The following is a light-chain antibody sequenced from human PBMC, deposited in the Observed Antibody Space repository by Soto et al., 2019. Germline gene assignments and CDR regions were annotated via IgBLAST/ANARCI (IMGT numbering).Light chain of an antibody. CDR3: SSYTSSSTPPYV. Sequence: QSVLTQPASVSGSPGQSITISCTGNSSDVGGYNYVSWYQQHPGKAPKLMIYGVSNRPSGVSNRFSGSKSGNTASLTISGLQAEDEADYYCSSYTSSSTPPYVFGTGTKVTVL. J-gene: IGLJ1*01. CDR1: SSDVGGYNY. V-gene: IGLV2-14*01. CDR2: GVS.